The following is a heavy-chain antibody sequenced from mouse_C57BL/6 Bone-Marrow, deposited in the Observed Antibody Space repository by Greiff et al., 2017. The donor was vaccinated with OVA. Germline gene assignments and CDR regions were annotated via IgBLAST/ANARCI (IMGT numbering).Heavy chain of an antibody. CDR3: ARPGQGTFAF. D-gene: IGHD3-3*01. CDR1: GFTFSDYG. CDR2: ISSGSSTI. V-gene: IGHV5-17*01. Sequence: DVMLVESGGGLVKPGGSLKLSCAASGFTFSDYGMHWVRQAPEKGLEWVAYISSGSSTIYYADTVKGRFTISRDNAKNTLFLQMTSLRSEDTAMYYCARPGQGTFAFWGQGTLVTVSA. J-gene: IGHJ3*01.